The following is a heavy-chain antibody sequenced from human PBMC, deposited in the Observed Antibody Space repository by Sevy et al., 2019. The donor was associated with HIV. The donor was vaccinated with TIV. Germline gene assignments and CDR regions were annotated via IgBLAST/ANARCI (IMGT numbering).Heavy chain of an antibody. CDR3: ARDKPQGVVVLPGAMWGGVDY. D-gene: IGHD2-2*01. CDR2: ISPYTGDT. CDR1: GYTFRSYG. J-gene: IGHJ4*02. Sequence: ASVKVSCRASGYTFRSYGISWVRQAPGQGLEWMGWISPYTGDTDFAQTVQGRISMTSDTSTSTAYMELRGLRSDDTAVYYCARDKPQGVVVLPGAMWGGVDYWGQGTLVTVSS. V-gene: IGHV1-18*01.